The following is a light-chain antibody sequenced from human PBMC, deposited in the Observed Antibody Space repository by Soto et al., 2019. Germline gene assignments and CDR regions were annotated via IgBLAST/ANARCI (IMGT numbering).Light chain of an antibody. Sequence: QSVLIQPPSASGTPGQTVTISCSGSSSNIGGNFVSWFLLLPGSAPKLLVYRNDQWPSGVPGRLSGYKSGTSASLAINGLRSEDEADYYCASWDDSLTGFVFGTGTKVTVL. CDR1: SSNIGGNF. J-gene: IGLJ1*01. CDR3: ASWDDSLTGFV. V-gene: IGLV1-47*01. CDR2: RND.